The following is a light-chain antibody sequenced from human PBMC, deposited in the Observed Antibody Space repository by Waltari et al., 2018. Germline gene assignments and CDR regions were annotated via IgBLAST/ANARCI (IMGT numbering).Light chain of an antibody. Sequence: NFMLTQPHSVSESPGRTVTISCTRSSGSIANNYVQWYQQRPGRAPTPLIFEDNQRPSGVPYRFSGSIDSSSTSAALVISGLRTDDEADYYCQSYDGTSLVFGGGTKVVVL. CDR2: EDN. J-gene: IGLJ3*02. CDR1: SGSIANNY. CDR3: QSYDGTSLV. V-gene: IGLV6-57*03.